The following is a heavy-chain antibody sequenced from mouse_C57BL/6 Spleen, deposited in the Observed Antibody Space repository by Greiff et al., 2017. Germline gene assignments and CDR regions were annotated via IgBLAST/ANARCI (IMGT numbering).Heavy chain of an antibody. CDR2: IDPENGDT. J-gene: IGHJ3*01. CDR1: GFNIKDDY. V-gene: IGHV14-4*01. Sequence: EVKLQESGAELVRPGASVKLSCTASGFNIKDDYMHWVKQRPEQGLEWIGWIDPENGDTEYASKFQGKATITADTSSNTAYLQLSSLTSEDTAVYYCTTGDYGGAYWGQGTLVTVSA. D-gene: IGHD2-4*01. CDR3: TTGDYGGAY.